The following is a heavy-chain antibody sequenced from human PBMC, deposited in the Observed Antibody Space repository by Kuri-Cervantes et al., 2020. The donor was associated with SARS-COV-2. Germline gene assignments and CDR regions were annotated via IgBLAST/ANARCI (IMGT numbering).Heavy chain of an antibody. Sequence: GESLKISCAASGFTFSSYAMSWVRQAPGKGLEWVSAISGSGGSTYYADSVKGRFTISRDNSKNALYLQMNSLRAEDTAVYYCAKSLVATSHYYYYYGMDVWGQGTTVTVSS. CDR3: AKSLVATSHYYYYYGMDV. CDR2: ISGSGGST. J-gene: IGHJ6*02. CDR1: GFTFSSYA. D-gene: IGHD5-12*01. V-gene: IGHV3-23*01.